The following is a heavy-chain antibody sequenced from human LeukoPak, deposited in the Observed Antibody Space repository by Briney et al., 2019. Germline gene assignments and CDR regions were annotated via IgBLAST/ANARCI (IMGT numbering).Heavy chain of an antibody. D-gene: IGHD3-16*01. CDR3: ARGLGGVNWFDP. Sequence: ASVKVSCKASGYTFTSYDINWVRQATGQGLEWMGWMNPNSGNTGYAQKFQGSVPMTRNTSISTAYMELSSLRSEDPAVYYCARGLGGVNWFDPWGQGTLVTVSS. CDR2: MNPNSGNT. V-gene: IGHV1-8*01. CDR1: GYTFTSYD. J-gene: IGHJ5*02.